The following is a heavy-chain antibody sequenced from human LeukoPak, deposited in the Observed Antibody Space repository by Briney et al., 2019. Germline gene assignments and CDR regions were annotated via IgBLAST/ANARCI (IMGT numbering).Heavy chain of an antibody. V-gene: IGHV3-30*04. CDR1: GFTFSNYA. CDR2: ISYDGDNK. CDR3: ARTITMIGHEPRNINDAFDI. D-gene: IGHD3-22*01. Sequence: QPGGSLRLSCAASGFTFSNYAMHWVRQAPGKGLEWVAVISYDGDNKYYADSVKGRFTISRDNAKNSLYLQMNSLRAEDTAVYYCARTITMIGHEPRNINDAFDIWGQGTMVTVSS. J-gene: IGHJ3*02.